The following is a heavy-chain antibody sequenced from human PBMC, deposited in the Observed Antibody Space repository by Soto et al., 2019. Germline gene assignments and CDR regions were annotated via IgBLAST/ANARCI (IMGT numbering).Heavy chain of an antibody. J-gene: IGHJ3*02. CDR3: ARDLEDSGSYYDAFEI. CDR2: IKQDGSEK. CDR1: GFTFSSYW. V-gene: IGHV3-7*01. Sequence: EVQLVESGGGLVQPGGSLRLSCAASGFTFSSYWMSWVRQAPGKGLEWVANIKQDGSEKYYVDSVKGRFTISRDNAKNSLYLEMNSLRAEDTAVYYCARDLEDSGSYYDAFEIWGQGTMVTVSS. D-gene: IGHD1-26*01.